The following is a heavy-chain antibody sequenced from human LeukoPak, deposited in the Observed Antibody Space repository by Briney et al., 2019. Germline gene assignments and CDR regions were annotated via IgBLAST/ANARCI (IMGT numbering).Heavy chain of an antibody. V-gene: IGHV4-39*07. CDR1: GGSISSSNYY. Sequence: PSETLSLTCTVSGGSISSSNYYWGWIRQPPGKGLEWIGSMYYSGNTDYNPSLKSRVTISVDTSKNQFSLKLSSVTAADTAVYYCASPWDYSSSSQGYDYWGQGTLVTVSS. D-gene: IGHD6-6*01. CDR2: MYYSGNT. J-gene: IGHJ4*02. CDR3: ASPWDYSSSSQGYDY.